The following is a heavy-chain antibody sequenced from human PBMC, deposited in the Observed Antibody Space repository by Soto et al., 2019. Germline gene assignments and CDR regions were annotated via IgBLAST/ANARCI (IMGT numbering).Heavy chain of an antibody. D-gene: IGHD5-18*01. CDR3: ARSVRRDTAMVNCFDP. J-gene: IGHJ5*02. Sequence: QVQLVQSGAEVKKPGSSVKVSCKASGGTFSSYAISWVRQAPGQGLEWMGGIIPIFGTANYAQKFQGRVTITADESTSTAYMELSSLRSEDTAVYYCARSVRRDTAMVNCFDPWGQGTLVTVSS. V-gene: IGHV1-69*01. CDR2: IIPIFGTA. CDR1: GGTFSSYA.